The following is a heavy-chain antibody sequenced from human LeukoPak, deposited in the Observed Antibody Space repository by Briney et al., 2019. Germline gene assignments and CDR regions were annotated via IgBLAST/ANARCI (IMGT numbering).Heavy chain of an antibody. CDR3: ARDSRAVAVAVFDY. J-gene: IGHJ4*02. Sequence: PSETLSLTCTVPGGSISSYYWSWIRQPPGKGLEWIGYIYYSGSTNYNTSLKSRVTISVDTSKNQFSLKLSSVTAADTAVYYCARDSRAVAVAVFDYWGQGTLVTVSS. CDR2: IYYSGST. V-gene: IGHV4-59*01. D-gene: IGHD6-19*01. CDR1: GGSISSYY.